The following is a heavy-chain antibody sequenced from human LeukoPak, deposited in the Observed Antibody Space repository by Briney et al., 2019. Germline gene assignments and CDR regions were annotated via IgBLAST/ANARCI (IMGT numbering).Heavy chain of an antibody. D-gene: IGHD2-15*01. Sequence: GGSLRLSCAASGFTFSNYAMSWVRQAPGKGLEWVSIISGSGGSTYYADSVKGRFTISRDNSKNTLYLQMNSLRAEDTAVYYCAKEQGWSYYYYYYGMDVWGQGTLVTVSS. V-gene: IGHV3-23*01. CDR1: GFTFSNYA. CDR3: AKEQGWSYYYYYYGMDV. CDR2: ISGSGGST. J-gene: IGHJ6*02.